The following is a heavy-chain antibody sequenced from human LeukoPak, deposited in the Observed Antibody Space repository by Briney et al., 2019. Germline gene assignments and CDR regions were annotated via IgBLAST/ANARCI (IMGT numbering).Heavy chain of an antibody. J-gene: IGHJ4*02. CDR1: GGSFSGYY. CDR3: ARDSDFWSGYYEFDY. Sequence: SETLSLTCVVYGGSFSGYYWSWIRQPPGKGLEWIGEINHSGSTNYNPSLKSRVTISIDTSKNQFSLKLSSVTAADTAVYYCARDSDFWSGYYEFDYWGQGTLVTVSS. V-gene: IGHV4-34*01. CDR2: INHSGST. D-gene: IGHD3-3*01.